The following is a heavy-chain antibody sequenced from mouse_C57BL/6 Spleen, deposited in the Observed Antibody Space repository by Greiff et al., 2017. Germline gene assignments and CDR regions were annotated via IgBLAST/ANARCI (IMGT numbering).Heavy chain of an antibody. D-gene: IGHD1-1*01. CDR2: IYPGDGET. CDR3: ARFYYYGSSYLYYAMDY. J-gene: IGHJ4*01. V-gene: IGHV1-80*01. Sequence: QVQLQQPGAELVKPGASVKISCKASGYAFSSYWMNWVKQRPGKGLEWIGQIYPGDGETNYNGKFKGKATLTADKSSSTAYMQLSSRTSEDSAVYFCARFYYYGSSYLYYAMDYWGQGTSVTVSS. CDR1: GYAFSSYW.